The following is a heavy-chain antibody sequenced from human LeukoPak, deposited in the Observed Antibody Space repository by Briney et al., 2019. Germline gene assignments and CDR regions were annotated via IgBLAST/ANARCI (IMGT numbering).Heavy chain of an antibody. CDR2: FDPEDGET. V-gene: IGHV1-24*01. Sequence: ASVKVSCKVSGYTLTELSMHWVRQAPGKGLEWMGGFDPEDGETIYAQKFQGRVTMTEDTSTDTAYMELSSLRSEDTAVYYCATDLMVRGVITSYYYGMDVWGQGTTVTVS. CDR3: ATDLMVRGVITSYYYGMDV. J-gene: IGHJ6*02. CDR1: GYTLTELS. D-gene: IGHD3-10*01.